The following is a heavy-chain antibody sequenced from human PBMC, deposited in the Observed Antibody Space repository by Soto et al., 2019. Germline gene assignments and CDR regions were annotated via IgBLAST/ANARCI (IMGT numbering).Heavy chain of an antibody. D-gene: IGHD3-10*01. V-gene: IGHV4-61*01. CDR3: ARGVGVVYYYYHLAL. CDR2: IYYSGSA. CDR1: GGSVTSVSDY. J-gene: IGHJ6*02. Sequence: PETLSLTCTVSGGSVTSVSDYWSWIRQPPGKGLEWIGYIYYSGSADYNPSLGSRVTISIDTSKNQFSLKLTSVTAADTAVYYCARGVGVVYYYYHLALWGQGTTVTLSS.